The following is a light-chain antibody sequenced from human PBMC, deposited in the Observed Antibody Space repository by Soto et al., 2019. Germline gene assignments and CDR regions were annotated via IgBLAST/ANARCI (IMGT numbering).Light chain of an antibody. J-gene: IGKJ1*01. Sequence: DIHMTQSPSTLSSSLGDRVTITFLASQSISTCLAWYQQKPGKAPKLLIYAASSLQSGAPSRFSGSGSGTDFTLTISSLQPEDFATYYCQQSYSTQWTFGQGTKVDIK. CDR3: QQSYSTQWT. CDR2: AAS. CDR1: QSISTC. V-gene: IGKV1-39*01.